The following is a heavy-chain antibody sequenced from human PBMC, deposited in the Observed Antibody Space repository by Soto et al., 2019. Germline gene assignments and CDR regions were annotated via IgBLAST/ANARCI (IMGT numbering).Heavy chain of an antibody. V-gene: IGHV4-39*01. CDR2: IYYSGST. Sequence: SDTLSLTCTVSGGSISISSYYWGWIRHPPGKGLEWIGSIYYSGSTYYNPSLKSRVTISVDTSKNQFSLKLSSVTAADTAVYYCARRGYSYGNYFDYWGQGTLVTVSS. J-gene: IGHJ4*02. CDR1: GGSISISSYY. CDR3: ARRGYSYGNYFDY. D-gene: IGHD5-18*01.